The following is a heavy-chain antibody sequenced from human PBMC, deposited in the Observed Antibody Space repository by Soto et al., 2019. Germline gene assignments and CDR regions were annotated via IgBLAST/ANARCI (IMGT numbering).Heavy chain of an antibody. CDR3: ARAGRYCSGGSCYPH. CDR1: GYTFTSYA. Sequence: QVPLVQSGAEVKKPGASVKVSCKASGYTFTSYAMHWVRQAPGQRLEWMGWINAGNGNTKYSQKFQGRVTITRDTSASTAYMELSSLRSEDTAVYYCARAGRYCSGGSCYPHWGQGTLVTVSS. V-gene: IGHV1-3*01. CDR2: INAGNGNT. D-gene: IGHD2-15*01. J-gene: IGHJ4*02.